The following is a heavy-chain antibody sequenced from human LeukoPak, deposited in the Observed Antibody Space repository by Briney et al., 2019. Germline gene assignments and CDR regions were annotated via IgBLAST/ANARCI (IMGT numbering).Heavy chain of an antibody. CDR3: SRYAILTGRSFEY. CDR1: GDSISSANYY. V-gene: IGHV4-31*03. D-gene: IGHD3-9*01. Sequence: SGALSLTCTVSGDSISSANYYWSWIRQHPGKALEWIGYIYYSGTTNYNSSLKTRVSISGDAYKNQLSLNLLSVTAAATAVYYCSRYAILTGRSFEYWGQGTLVTVSS. J-gene: IGHJ4*02. CDR2: IYYSGTT.